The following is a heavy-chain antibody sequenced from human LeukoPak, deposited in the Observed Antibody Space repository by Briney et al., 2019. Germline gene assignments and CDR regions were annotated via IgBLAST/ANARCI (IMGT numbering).Heavy chain of an antibody. CDR3: ARRFFWSGYYAY. D-gene: IGHD3-3*01. V-gene: IGHV4-34*01. J-gene: IGHJ4*02. CDR2: INHSGST. Sequence: SETLSLTCAVYGGSFSGYYWSWIRQPPGKGLEWIGEINHSGSTNYNPSLKSRVTISVDTSMNQFSLKLSSVTAADTAVYYCARRFFWSGYYAYWGQGTLVTVSS. CDR1: GGSFSGYY.